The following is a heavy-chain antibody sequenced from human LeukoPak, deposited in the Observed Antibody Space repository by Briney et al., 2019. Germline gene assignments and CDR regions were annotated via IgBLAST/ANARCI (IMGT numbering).Heavy chain of an antibody. V-gene: IGHV4-34*01. CDR2: INHSGST. CDR3: AREKAYYDFWSGEFDY. J-gene: IGHJ4*02. D-gene: IGHD3-3*01. CDR1: GGSFSGYY. Sequence: NSSETLSLTCAVYGGSFSGYYWSWIRQPPGKGLEWIGEINHSGSTNYNPSLKSRVTISVDTSKNQFSLKLSSVTAADTAVYYCAREKAYYDFWSGEFDYWGQGTLVTVSS.